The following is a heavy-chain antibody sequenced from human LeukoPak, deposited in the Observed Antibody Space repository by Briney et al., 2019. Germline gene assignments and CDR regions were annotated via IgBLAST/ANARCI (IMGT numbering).Heavy chain of an antibody. CDR3: ANGPEAYYGMDV. V-gene: IGHV3-30*18. J-gene: IGHJ6*02. Sequence: GGSLRLSCAASGFTFSSYGMHWVRQAPGKGLEWVAVISYDGSNKYYADSVKGRFTISRDNSKNALYLQMNSLRAEDTAVYYCANGPEAYYGMDVWGQGTTVTVSS. CDR2: ISYDGSNK. D-gene: IGHD3/OR15-3a*01. CDR1: GFTFSSYG.